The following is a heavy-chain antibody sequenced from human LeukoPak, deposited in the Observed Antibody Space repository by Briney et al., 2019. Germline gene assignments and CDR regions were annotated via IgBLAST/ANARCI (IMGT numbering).Heavy chain of an antibody. D-gene: IGHD4-17*01. V-gene: IGHV1-2*02. CDR3: ATSVTSNSFDS. CDR2: INPNSGGT. J-gene: IGHJ5*01. Sequence: ASVKVSCKASGYTFTDHYMHWVRQAPGQGLEWMGWINPNSGGTNYAQKFQGRVAITRDTSINTVYMELSRLRSDDTAQYYCATSVTSNSFDSWGQGTLVTVSS. CDR1: GYTFTDHY.